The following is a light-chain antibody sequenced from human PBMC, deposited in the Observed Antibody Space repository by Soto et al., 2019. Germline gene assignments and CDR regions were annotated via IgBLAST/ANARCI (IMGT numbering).Light chain of an antibody. CDR2: QTS. CDR3: QQYGSSLIT. Sequence: EIVLTQSPATLSSFPGDRVTLSCRASQYINTRLAWYQHRPGQAPRLLIYQTSIRAAGIPARFSGSGSGTDFTLTISRLEPEDFAVYYCQQYGSSLITFGQGTRLEIK. CDR1: QYINTR. J-gene: IGKJ5*01. V-gene: IGKV3-20*01.